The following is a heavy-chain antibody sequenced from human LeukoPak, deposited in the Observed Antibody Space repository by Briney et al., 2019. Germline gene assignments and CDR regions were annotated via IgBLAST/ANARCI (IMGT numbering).Heavy chain of an antibody. Sequence: ASVTVSFKASGYTFTSYYMHWVRQAPGQGLEWMGIINPSGGATIYAQRFEDRITMTRDTSTTTMYMALSSLSSEDTAVYYCARGGEYQLLDDYWGQGTLVTVSS. CDR3: ARGGEYQLLDDY. J-gene: IGHJ4*02. V-gene: IGHV1-46*01. D-gene: IGHD2-2*01. CDR1: GYTFTSYY. CDR2: INPSGGAT.